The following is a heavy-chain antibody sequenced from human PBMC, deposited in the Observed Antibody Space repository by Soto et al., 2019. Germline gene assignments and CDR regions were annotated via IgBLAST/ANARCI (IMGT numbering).Heavy chain of an antibody. D-gene: IGHD2-15*01. Sequence: SETLSLTFTVSGGSVSSSRYYWGWIRKPPGKGLEWIGSVYYSGITYYNPSLKSRVTISVDTSKNQFSLKLSSVTAADTAVYYCARHAPYCSGGSCYYESSYYYYMDVWGKGTTVTVSS. CDR2: VYYSGIT. CDR3: ARHAPYCSGGSCYYESSYYYYMDV. V-gene: IGHV4-39*01. J-gene: IGHJ6*03. CDR1: GGSVSSSRYY.